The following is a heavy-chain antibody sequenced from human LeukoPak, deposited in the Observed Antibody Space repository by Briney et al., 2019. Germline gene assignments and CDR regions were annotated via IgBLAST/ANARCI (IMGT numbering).Heavy chain of an antibody. J-gene: IGHJ4*02. D-gene: IGHD6-13*01. CDR2: ISAYSGNT. Sequence: ASVKVSCKASGYTFTSYGFSWVRQAPGQGLEWMGWISAYSGNTNYAQKLQGRVTMTRDTSTSTVYMELSSLRSEDTAVYYCAREQGPGIAAAGTGYWGQGTLVTVSS. V-gene: IGHV1-18*01. CDR1: GYTFTSYG. CDR3: AREQGPGIAAAGTGY.